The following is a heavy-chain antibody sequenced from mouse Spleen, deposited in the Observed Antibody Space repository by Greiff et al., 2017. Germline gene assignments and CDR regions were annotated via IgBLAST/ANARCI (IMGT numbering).Heavy chain of an antibody. D-gene: IGHD1-1*01. V-gene: IGHV2-2*01. CDR1: GFSLTSYG. Sequence: QVQLKQSGPGLVQPSQCLSITCTVSGFSLTSYGVHWVRQSPGKGLEWLGVIWSGGSTDYNAAFISRLSISKDNSKSHVFFKMNSLRTYDTAIYYCARGGYYGHWYFDVWGEGTTVTVSS. CDR2: IWSGGST. J-gene: IGHJ1*01. CDR3: ARGGYYGHWYFDV.